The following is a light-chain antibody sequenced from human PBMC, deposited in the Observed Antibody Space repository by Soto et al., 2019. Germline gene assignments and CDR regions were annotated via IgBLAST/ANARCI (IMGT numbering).Light chain of an antibody. CDR2: STN. CDR3: ALYMGSGIWV. V-gene: IGLV8-61*01. CDR1: SDSVSTNYY. J-gene: IGLJ2*01. Sequence: QTVVTQEPSFSVSPGGTVTLTCGLSSDSVSTNYYPSWYQQTPGQAPRTPIYSTNTRSSGVPDRFSGSILGNKAALTITGAQADDESDYYCALYMGSGIWVFGGGTKLNAL.